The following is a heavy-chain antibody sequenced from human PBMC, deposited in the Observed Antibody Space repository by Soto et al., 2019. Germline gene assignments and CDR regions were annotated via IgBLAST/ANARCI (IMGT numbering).Heavy chain of an antibody. D-gene: IGHD2-15*01. Sequence: ASVKVSCKASGYTFTSYPMNWLRQAPGQRPEWMGWINAGNGGTKYSQKFQGRVSITRDTSASTAYMQLSRLRSEDTAVYYCATDRGGYCSGGSCSEAWFDPWGQGNMVTVSS. J-gene: IGHJ5*02. CDR3: ATDRGGYCSGGSCSEAWFDP. V-gene: IGHV1-3*01. CDR2: INAGNGGT. CDR1: GYTFTSYP.